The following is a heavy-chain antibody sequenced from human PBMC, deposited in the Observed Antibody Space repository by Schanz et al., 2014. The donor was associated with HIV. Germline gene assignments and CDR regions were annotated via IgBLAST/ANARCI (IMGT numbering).Heavy chain of an antibody. V-gene: IGHV3-7*01. CDR1: GFTFSSYA. CDR2: IKEDGSEK. CDR3: ARDGGEV. Sequence: VQLVESGGGVVQPGRSLRLSCAASGFTFSSYAMTWVRQAPGKGLEWVANIKEDGSEKYHADSVKGRFTISRDNAKNSLFLQMESLRAEDTAVYYCARDGGEVWGQGTTVTVSS. D-gene: IGHD3-16*01. J-gene: IGHJ6*02.